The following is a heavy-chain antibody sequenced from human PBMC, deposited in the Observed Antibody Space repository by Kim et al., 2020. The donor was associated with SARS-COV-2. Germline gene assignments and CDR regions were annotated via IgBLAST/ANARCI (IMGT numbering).Heavy chain of an antibody. D-gene: IGHD3-10*01. V-gene: IGHV3-73*01. J-gene: IGHJ3*02. Sequence: VRGRFTISRDDSMNTAYLQMNSLKIEDTAVYYCTRAPPDPGSYYDAFDIWGQGTVVSVSS. CDR3: TRAPPDPGSYYDAFDI.